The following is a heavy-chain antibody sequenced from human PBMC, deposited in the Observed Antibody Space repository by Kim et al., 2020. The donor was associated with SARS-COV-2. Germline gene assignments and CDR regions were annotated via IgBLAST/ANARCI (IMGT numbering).Heavy chain of an antibody. Sequence: SVKVSCKASGGSFSNYAINWVRQAPGQGLQWVGGIIPIFRTANYAKKFQSRVTISADESTDTAYMELSSLRYEDTAVYYCARANLPLGDSYYYAMDVWGQGTTVTVSS. CDR1: GGSFSNYA. V-gene: IGHV1-69*13. CDR3: ARANLPLGDSYYYAMDV. CDR2: IIPIFRTA. J-gene: IGHJ6*02. D-gene: IGHD3-16*01.